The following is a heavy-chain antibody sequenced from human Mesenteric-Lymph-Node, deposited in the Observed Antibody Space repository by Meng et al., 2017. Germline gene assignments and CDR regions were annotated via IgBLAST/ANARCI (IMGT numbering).Heavy chain of an antibody. CDR2: TYYKSKWYN. V-gene: IGHV6-1*01. Sequence: VQLQESGPGLVKPSQTLSLTCAISGDSVSTNSAAWNWIRQSPSGGLEWLGRTYYKSKWYNDYAESVKSRITINPDTSKNQFSLQLNSVTPEDTVVYYCARDPAAFDFWGQGILVTVSS. D-gene: IGHD6-25*01. CDR1: GDSVSTNSAA. CDR3: ARDPAAFDF. J-gene: IGHJ4*02.